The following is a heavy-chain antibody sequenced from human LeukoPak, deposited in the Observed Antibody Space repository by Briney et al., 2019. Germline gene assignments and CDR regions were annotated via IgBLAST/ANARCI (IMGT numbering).Heavy chain of an antibody. V-gene: IGHV3-15*01. D-gene: IGHD4-17*01. J-gene: IGHJ4*02. CDR2: IKSKTDGGTT. CDR3: TTDGSVTTRSFDY. Sequence: WIRQPPGKGLEWVGRIKSKTDGGTTDYAAPVKGRFTISRDDSKNTLYLQMNSLKTEDTAVYYCTTDGSVTTRSFDYWGQGTLVTVSS.